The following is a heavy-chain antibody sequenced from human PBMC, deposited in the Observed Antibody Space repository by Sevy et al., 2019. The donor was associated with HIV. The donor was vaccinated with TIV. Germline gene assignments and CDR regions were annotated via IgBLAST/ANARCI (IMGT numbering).Heavy chain of an antibody. J-gene: IGHJ4*02. CDR1: GKKVTQLA. V-gene: IGHV1-24*01. CDR3: ATTKDYYESSGSPFDD. CDR2: FDPEDGET. Sequence: ASVKVSCKVSGKKVTQLAMHWVRQAPGKGLEWMATFDPEDGETFYAQNFQGRVTMTEDTSRDTAYMELSSLRSEDAAVYNCATTKDYYESSGSPFDDWGQGTLVTVSS. D-gene: IGHD3-22*01.